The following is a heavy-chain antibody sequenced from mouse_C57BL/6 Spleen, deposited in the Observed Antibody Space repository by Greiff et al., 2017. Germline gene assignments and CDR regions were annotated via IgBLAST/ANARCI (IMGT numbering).Heavy chain of an antibody. CDR3: ARSNWDGYFDV. CDR2: IYPGSGNT. V-gene: IGHV1-76*01. CDR1: GYTFTDYY. Sequence: QVQLKESGAELVRPGASVKLSCKASGYTFTDYYINWVKQRPGQGLEWIARIYPGSGNTYYNEKFKGKATLTAEKSSSTAYMQLSSLTSEDSAVYFCARSNWDGYFDVWGTGTTVTVSS. J-gene: IGHJ1*03. D-gene: IGHD4-1*01.